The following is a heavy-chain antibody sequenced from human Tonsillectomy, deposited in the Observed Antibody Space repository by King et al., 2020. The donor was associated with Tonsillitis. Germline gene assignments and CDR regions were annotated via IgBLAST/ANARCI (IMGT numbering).Heavy chain of an antibody. V-gene: IGHV3-74*01. CDR2: ISPDGRST. Sequence: VQLVESGGGLVQPGGSLRLSCAASGFTFSSYWMHWVRPPPGKGRLWVSRISPDGRSTTYVDSVKARFTISRDNAKNTVYMQMNSLRVEDTGVYYCTKDQGFGWGQGTLVTVSS. CDR1: GFTFSSYW. J-gene: IGHJ4*02. CDR3: TKDQGFG. D-gene: IGHD3-16*01.